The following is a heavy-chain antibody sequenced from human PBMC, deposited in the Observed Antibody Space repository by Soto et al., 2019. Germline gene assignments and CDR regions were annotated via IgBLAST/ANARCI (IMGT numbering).Heavy chain of an antibody. CDR2: VNPSGGST. Sequence: VASVKVSCKASGYTFTSYFIHWVRQAPGQGLEWMGIVNPSGGSTTYAQKFQGRVTMTRDTSTSTVYMELSSLTSEDTAMYYCARDRDGRAASDNWGQGTMVTVSS. V-gene: IGHV1-46*01. J-gene: IGHJ4*02. CDR1: GYTFTSYF. D-gene: IGHD6-25*01. CDR3: ARDRDGRAASDN.